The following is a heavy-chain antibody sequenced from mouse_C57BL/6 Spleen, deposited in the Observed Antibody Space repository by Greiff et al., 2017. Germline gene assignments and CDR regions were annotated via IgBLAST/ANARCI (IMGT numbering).Heavy chain of an antibody. CDR2: ISSGGSYT. CDR3: ARPGAGFDY. CDR1: GFTFSSYG. D-gene: IGHD3-3*01. Sequence: DVHLVESGGDLVKPGGSLKLSCAASGFTFSSYGMSWVRQTPDKRLEWVATISSGGSYTYYPDSVKGRFTISRDNAKNTLYLQMSSLKSEDTAMYYCARPGAGFDYWGQGTTLTVSS. J-gene: IGHJ2*01. V-gene: IGHV5-6*01.